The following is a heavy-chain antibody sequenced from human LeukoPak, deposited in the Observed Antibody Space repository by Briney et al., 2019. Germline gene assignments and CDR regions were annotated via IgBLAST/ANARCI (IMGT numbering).Heavy chain of an antibody. CDR1: GGSIRSDFHY. CDR3: TRRASGSGGTQAGMDV. CDR2: ILYTGGS. Sequence: PSETLSLTCTVSGGSIRSDFHYWDWIRQPPGKGLEWIGSILYTGGSWVKPSLRSRASISVDTSRNQFSLTLHSVNAIDTALYYCTRRASGSGGTQAGMDVWGQGTTVIVSS. D-gene: IGHD2-15*01. V-gene: IGHV4-39*01. J-gene: IGHJ6*02.